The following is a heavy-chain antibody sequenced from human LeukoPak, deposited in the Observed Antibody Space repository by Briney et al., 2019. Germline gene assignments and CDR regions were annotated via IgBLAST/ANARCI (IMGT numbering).Heavy chain of an antibody. CDR3: AKDSSSWYEGYYFDY. CDR2: ISGSGGST. J-gene: IGHJ4*02. D-gene: IGHD6-13*01. Sequence: GGSLRLSCAASGFTFSSYAMSWVRQAPGKGLEWVSAISGSGGSTYYADSVKGRFTISRDNSKNTLYLQMNSLRAEDTAVYYCAKDSSSWYEGYYFDYWGQGTLVTVSS. CDR1: GFTFSSYA. V-gene: IGHV3-23*01.